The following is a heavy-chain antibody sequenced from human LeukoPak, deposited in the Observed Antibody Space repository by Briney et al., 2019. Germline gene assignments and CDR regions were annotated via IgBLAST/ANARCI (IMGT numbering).Heavy chain of an antibody. Sequence: GGSVRLSCAASGYTFSTYDITGVRQAPGKGLEWVSAIDESGHYTYYPDSVKGRFTISRDNSKHTLFLQMNSLRAADTAVYYCGKLPQAGGDHYYIDVWGKGTTVTVSS. CDR2: IDESGHYT. CDR3: GKLPQAGGDHYYIDV. J-gene: IGHJ6*03. D-gene: IGHD2-21*02. CDR1: GYTFSTYD. V-gene: IGHV3-23*01.